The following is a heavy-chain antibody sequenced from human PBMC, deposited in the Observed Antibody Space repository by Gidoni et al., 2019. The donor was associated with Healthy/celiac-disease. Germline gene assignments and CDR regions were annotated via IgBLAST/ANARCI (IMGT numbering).Heavy chain of an antibody. Sequence: QVQLQESGPGLVKPSQTLSLTCTVSGGSITRGDYYWSWIRQPPGKGLEWIGYIYYSGSTYYNPSLKSRVTISVDTSKNQFSLKLSSVTAAETAVYYCARDQAPVTAYNWFDPWGQGTLVTVSS. D-gene: IGHD2-21*02. J-gene: IGHJ5*02. CDR3: ARDQAPVTAYNWFDP. CDR2: IYYSGST. CDR1: GGSITRGDYY. V-gene: IGHV4-30-4*01.